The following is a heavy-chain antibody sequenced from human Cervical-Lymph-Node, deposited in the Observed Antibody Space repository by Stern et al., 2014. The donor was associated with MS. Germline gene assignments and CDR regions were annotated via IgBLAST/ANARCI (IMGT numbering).Heavy chain of an antibody. J-gene: IGHJ6*02. CDR2: INTGNGNR. CDR1: GYNFTDYG. CDR3: ARTGTVVTSGYYYGMDV. Sequence: QMQLVQSGAEVKKPGASVKVSCKTAGYNFTDYGIIWVRQAPGQRLEWMGWINTGNGNRRYSQKIQGRVTITRDTSASTAYMELSSLRSEDTAVYYCARTGTVVTSGYYYGMDVWGQGTTVTVSS. D-gene: IGHD4-23*01. V-gene: IGHV1-3*04.